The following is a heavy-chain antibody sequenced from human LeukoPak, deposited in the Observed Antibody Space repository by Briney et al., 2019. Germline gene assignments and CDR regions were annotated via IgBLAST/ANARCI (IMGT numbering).Heavy chain of an antibody. CDR3: ARDIRPPYYGSGSSNYFDS. J-gene: IGHJ4*02. V-gene: IGHV4-30-4*01. CDR2: ISNSGST. D-gene: IGHD3-10*01. CDR1: GGSTSSGDYY. Sequence: SQTLSLTCTVSGGSTSSGDYYWSWIRQPPGKGLEWIGYISNSGSTYYNPSLRSRVTISGDTSKNQFSLKLSSVTAADTAVYYCARDIRPPYYGSGSSNYFDSWGQGTLVTVSS.